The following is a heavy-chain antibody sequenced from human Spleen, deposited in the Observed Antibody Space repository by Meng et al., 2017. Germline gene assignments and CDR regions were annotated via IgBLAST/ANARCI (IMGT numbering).Heavy chain of an antibody. CDR2: FFHTGRT. J-gene: IGHJ4*02. Sequence: QGQLQASGPGLVKPSGTLFLTCAVSGGSISSNWWSWVRQPPGKGLEWIGEFFHTGRTNYDPSLKSRVTISVDKSNNQFSLKLTSVTAADTAVYYCARHISILGQRGFDYWGQGTLVTVS. D-gene: IGHD3/OR15-3a*01. V-gene: IGHV4-4*02. CDR1: GGSISSNW. CDR3: ARHISILGQRGFDY.